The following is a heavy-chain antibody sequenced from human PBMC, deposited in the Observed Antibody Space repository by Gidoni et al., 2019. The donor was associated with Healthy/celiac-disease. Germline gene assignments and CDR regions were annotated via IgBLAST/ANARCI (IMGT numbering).Heavy chain of an antibody. Sequence: QVQLQESGPGLVKPPQTLSLTCTVSGGSISSGRYYWSWIRQPAGKGLEWIGRIYTSGSTNYNPSLKSRVTISVDTSKNQFSLKLSSVTAADTAVYYCARGKRGIAAAGTGWFDPWGQGTLVTVSS. J-gene: IGHJ5*02. CDR3: ARGKRGIAAAGTGWFDP. CDR2: IYTSGST. V-gene: IGHV4-61*02. CDR1: GGSISSGRYY. D-gene: IGHD6-13*01.